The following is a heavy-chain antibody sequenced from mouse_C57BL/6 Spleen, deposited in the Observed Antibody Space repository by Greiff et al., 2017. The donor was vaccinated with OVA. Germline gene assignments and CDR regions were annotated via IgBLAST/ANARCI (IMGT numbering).Heavy chain of an antibody. Sequence: VHVKQSGGGLVKPGGSLKLSCAASGFTFSDYGMHWVRQAPEKGLEWVAYISSGSSTIYYADTVKGRFTISRDNAKNTLFLQMTSLRSEDTAMYYCARDYSNYEGDFDVWGTGTTVTVSS. V-gene: IGHV5-17*01. CDR1: GFTFSDYG. J-gene: IGHJ1*03. CDR3: ARDYSNYEGDFDV. CDR2: ISSGSSTI. D-gene: IGHD2-5*01.